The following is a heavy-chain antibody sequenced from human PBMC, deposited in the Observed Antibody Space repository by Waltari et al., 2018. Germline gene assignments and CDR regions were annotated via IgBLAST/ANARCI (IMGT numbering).Heavy chain of an antibody. CDR2: ISYEGSNK. CDR3: AKGGYSVDY. CDR1: GFTFSSSA. Sequence: QVQLVESGGGVVQPGRSLRLSCAASGFTFSSSALHWVRQAPGKGLEWVAVISYEGSNKYYADSVKGRFTISRDNSKNTLYLQMNSLRAEDTAVYYCAKGGYSVDYWGQGTLVTVSP. J-gene: IGHJ4*02. D-gene: IGHD2-15*01. V-gene: IGHV3-30*01.